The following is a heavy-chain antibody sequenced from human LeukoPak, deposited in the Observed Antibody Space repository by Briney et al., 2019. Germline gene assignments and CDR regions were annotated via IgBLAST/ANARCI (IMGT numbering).Heavy chain of an antibody. V-gene: IGHV3-23*01. J-gene: IGHJ1*01. D-gene: IGHD1-1*01. CDR1: GFTFSHYD. Sequence: PGGSLRLSCAASGFTFSHYDMSWVRQAPGKGLEWVSGISGSGSNTFYADSVKGRFTIPRDNSKNTLYLQMRSLRAEDTAVYYCANIEATGYEYFQHWGQGTLVSVSS. CDR3: ANIEATGYEYFQH. CDR2: ISGSGSNT.